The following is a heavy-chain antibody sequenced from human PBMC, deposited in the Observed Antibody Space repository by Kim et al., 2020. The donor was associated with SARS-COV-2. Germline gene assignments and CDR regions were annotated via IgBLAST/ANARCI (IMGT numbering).Heavy chain of an antibody. D-gene: IGHD3-10*01. CDR3: ARGGSDAGTPGY. CDR1: GFTFSSYS. CDR2: ISSSSSTI. Sequence: GGSLRLSCAASGFTFSSYSMNWIRQAPGKGLEWVSYISSSSSTIYYADSVKGRFTISRDNAKNSLYLHMNSLRDEDTAVYYCARGGSDAGTPGYWGQGTL. J-gene: IGHJ4*02. V-gene: IGHV3-48*02.